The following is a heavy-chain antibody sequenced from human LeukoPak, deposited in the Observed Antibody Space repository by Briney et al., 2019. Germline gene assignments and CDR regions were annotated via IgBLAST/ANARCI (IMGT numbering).Heavy chain of an antibody. Sequence: PGGSLRLSCAASGFTFSSYAMSWVRQAPGKGLEWVSAISGSGGSTYYADSVKGRFTISRDNSKNTLSLQMNSLRAEDTAVYYCAKAGYQPLLYPVYFDYWGQGTLVTVSS. D-gene: IGHD2-2*02. CDR2: ISGSGGST. CDR1: GFTFSSYA. J-gene: IGHJ4*02. CDR3: AKAGYQPLLYPVYFDY. V-gene: IGHV3-23*01.